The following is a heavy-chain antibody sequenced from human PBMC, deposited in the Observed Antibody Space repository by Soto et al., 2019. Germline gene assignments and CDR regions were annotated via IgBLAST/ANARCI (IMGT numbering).Heavy chain of an antibody. CDR3: ARNPDYDFWSGYSQKSYYYYGMDV. Sequence: SVKVSCQASGGTFSSYAISWVRQAPGQGLEWMGGIIPIFGTANCAQKFQGRVTITADESTSTAYMELSSLRSEDTAVYYCARNPDYDFWSGYSQKSYYYYGMDVWGQGTTVTVSS. D-gene: IGHD3-3*01. V-gene: IGHV1-69*13. CDR1: GGTFSSYA. CDR2: IIPIFGTA. J-gene: IGHJ6*02.